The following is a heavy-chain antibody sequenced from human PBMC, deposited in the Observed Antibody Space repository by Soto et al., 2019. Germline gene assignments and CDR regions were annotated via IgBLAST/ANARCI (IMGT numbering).Heavy chain of an antibody. CDR2: IIPILGIA. CDR3: TRSIITTAGTDAFDL. Sequence: SVKVSCKASGGTFSSYTISWVRQAPGQGLEWMGRIIPILGIANYAQKFQGRVTITADKSTTTVYMELSSLRSEDTAIYYCTRSIITTAGTDAFDLWGQGTLVTVSS. V-gene: IGHV1-69*02. J-gene: IGHJ3*01. D-gene: IGHD6-13*01. CDR1: GGTFSSYT.